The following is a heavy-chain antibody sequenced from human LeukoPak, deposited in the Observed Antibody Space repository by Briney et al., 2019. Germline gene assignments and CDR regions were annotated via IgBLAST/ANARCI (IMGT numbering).Heavy chain of an antibody. Sequence: ASVRVSFKASGYTFTIYGISWVRQAPGQGLEWMGWISAYNGKKNYAQKLQGRVTMTTDTSTSSAYMELRSLRSDDTAVYYCARASSYSSGWLWGQGTLVTVSS. V-gene: IGHV1-18*01. CDR2: ISAYNGKK. CDR3: ARASSYSSGWL. CDR1: GYTFTIYG. D-gene: IGHD6-19*01. J-gene: IGHJ4*02.